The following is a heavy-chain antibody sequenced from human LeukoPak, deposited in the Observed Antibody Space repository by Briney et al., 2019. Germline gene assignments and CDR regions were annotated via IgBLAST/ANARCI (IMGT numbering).Heavy chain of an antibody. V-gene: IGHV4-59*01. Sequence: SETLSLTCTVSGGSISSYYWSWIRQPPGNGLEWIGYIYYSGSTNYNPSLKSRVTISVDTSKSQFSLKLSSVTAADTAVYYCASGYCSGGSSYEDYWGQGTLVTVSS. J-gene: IGHJ4*02. D-gene: IGHD2-15*01. CDR3: ASGYCSGGSSYEDY. CDR2: IYYSGST. CDR1: GGSISSYY.